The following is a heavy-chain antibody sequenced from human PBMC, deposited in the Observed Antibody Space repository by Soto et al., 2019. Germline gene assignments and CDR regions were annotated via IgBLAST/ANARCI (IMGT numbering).Heavy chain of an antibody. J-gene: IGHJ4*02. CDR2: ISSSSSTI. CDR1: GFTFSSYS. D-gene: IGHD5-18*01. CDR3: ARDSGYSYGPLHY. V-gene: IGHV3-48*01. Sequence: EVQLVESGGGLVQPGGSLRLSCAASGFTFSSYSMNWVRQAPGKGLEWVSYISSSSSTIYYSDSVKGRFTISRDNAKNSLYLQMNSLRAEDTAVYYCARDSGYSYGPLHYWGPGTLITVSS.